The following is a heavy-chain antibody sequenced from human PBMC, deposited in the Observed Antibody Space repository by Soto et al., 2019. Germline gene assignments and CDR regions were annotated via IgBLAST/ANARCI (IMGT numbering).Heavy chain of an antibody. CDR3: ARGARGESWIQLWLGWFDP. J-gene: IGHJ5*02. V-gene: IGHV3-33*01. D-gene: IGHD5-18*01. CDR2: IWYDGSNK. Sequence: QVQLVESGGGVVQPGRSLRLSCAASGFTFSSYGMHWVRQAPGKGLEWVAVIWYDGSNKYYADSVKGRFTISRDNSKNTLYLQMNSLRAEDTAVYYCARGARGESWIQLWLGWFDPWGQGTLVTVSS. CDR1: GFTFSSYG.